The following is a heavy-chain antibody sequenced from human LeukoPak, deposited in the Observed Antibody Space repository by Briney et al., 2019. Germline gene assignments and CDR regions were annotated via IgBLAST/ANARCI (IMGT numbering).Heavy chain of an antibody. D-gene: IGHD6-25*01. Sequence: GGPPRLSCAASGFSFSSYGMSWVRQAPGRGLEYVSSIDNSGAGTSYADSVKGRFTISRDNFRNTLYLQMNSLRDEDTAVYYCAKGLAADGVRHGMDVWGQGTTVTVSS. J-gene: IGHJ6*02. CDR3: AKGLAADGVRHGMDV. CDR2: IDNSGAGT. V-gene: IGHV3-23*01. CDR1: GFSFSSYG.